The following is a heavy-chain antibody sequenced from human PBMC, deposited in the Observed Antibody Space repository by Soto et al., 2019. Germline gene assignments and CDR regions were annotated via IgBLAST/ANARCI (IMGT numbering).Heavy chain of an antibody. CDR3: ARGINYDNLTGGNWFDP. CDR2: MNPNSGNT. Sequence: QVQLVQSGAEVKKPGASVKVSCKASGYTFTSYDINWVRQATGQGLEWMGWMNPNSGNTGYAQKFQGRVTMTRNTSISTAYMGRSSLRSADTAVYYCARGINYDNLTGGNWFDPWGQGTLVTVSS. V-gene: IGHV1-8*01. J-gene: IGHJ5*02. CDR1: GYTFTSYD. D-gene: IGHD3-9*01.